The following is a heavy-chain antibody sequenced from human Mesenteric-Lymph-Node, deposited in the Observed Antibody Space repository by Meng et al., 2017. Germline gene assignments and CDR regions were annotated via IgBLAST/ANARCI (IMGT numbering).Heavy chain of an antibody. Sequence: ASVKVSCKAPGYTFTSYYMHWVRQAPGQGLEWMGIINPSGGSTSYAQKFQGRVTMTRDTSTSTVYMELSSLRSEDTAVYYCASRTYYDILTGPRVGYYYGMDVWGQGTTVTVSS. CDR2: INPSGGST. CDR1: GYTFTSYY. J-gene: IGHJ6*02. V-gene: IGHV1-46*01. CDR3: ASRTYYDILTGPRVGYYYGMDV. D-gene: IGHD3-9*01.